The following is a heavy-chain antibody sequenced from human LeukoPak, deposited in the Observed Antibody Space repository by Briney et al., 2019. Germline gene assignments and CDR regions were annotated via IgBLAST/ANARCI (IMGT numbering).Heavy chain of an antibody. D-gene: IGHD4-17*01. Sequence: GGSLRLSCAASEFTFSSYSMNWVRQAPGKGLEWVSYITNSGNSKSYADSVKGRFTISRDNTKNTLYLQMNSLRAEDTAVYYCARGTDYGAKIDYWGQGTLVTVSS. CDR3: ARGTDYGAKIDY. V-gene: IGHV3-48*01. CDR2: ITNSGNSK. J-gene: IGHJ4*02. CDR1: EFTFSSYS.